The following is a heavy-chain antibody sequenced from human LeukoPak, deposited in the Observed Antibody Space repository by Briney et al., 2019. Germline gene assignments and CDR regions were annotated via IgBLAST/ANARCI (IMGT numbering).Heavy chain of an antibody. CDR3: ARDYSLRFLEWPYYYDSSGQRYNWFDP. D-gene: IGHD3-22*01. CDR1: GGSFSGYY. CDR2: INHSGST. J-gene: IGHJ5*02. V-gene: IGHV4-34*01. Sequence: PSETLSLTCAVYGGSFSGYYWSRIRQPPGKVLEWIGEINHSGSTKYNPPLKSRVTISVDTSKNQFSLKLSSVTAADTAVYYCARDYSLRFLEWPYYYDSSGQRYNWFDPWGQGTLVTVSS.